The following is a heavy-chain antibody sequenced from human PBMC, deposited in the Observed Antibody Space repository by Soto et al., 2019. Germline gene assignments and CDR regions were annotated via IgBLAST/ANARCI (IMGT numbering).Heavy chain of an antibody. CDR1: RDSISSSSYY. CDR3: VRQPRIAVLGPLYYFDY. D-gene: IGHD6-19*01. CDR2: IYYSGSP. J-gene: IGHJ4*02. Sequence: PSETLSLTCTVSRDSISSSSYYWGWVRQPPGKGLEWIGSIYYSGSPYFNPSLKSRVTISVDTSKNQFSLKLNSVTAADTALYYCVRQPRIAVLGPLYYFDYWGQGTLVTVSS. V-gene: IGHV4-39*01.